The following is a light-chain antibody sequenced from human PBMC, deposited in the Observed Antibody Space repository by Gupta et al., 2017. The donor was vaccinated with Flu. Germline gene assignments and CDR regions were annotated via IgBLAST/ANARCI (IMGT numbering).Light chain of an antibody. CDR3: ATWDNNLRGV. V-gene: IGLV1-51*01. CDR1: NSHIGNNF. CDR2: DNN. Sequence: GINSHIGNNFVAWYQQLPGTAPKLLIYDNNKRPSGIPDRFSGSKSGTSSTLGITGLQTGDEADYFCATWDNNLRGVFGGGTKLTVL. J-gene: IGLJ3*02.